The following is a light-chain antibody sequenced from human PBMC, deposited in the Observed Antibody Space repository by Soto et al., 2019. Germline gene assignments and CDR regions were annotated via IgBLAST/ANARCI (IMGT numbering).Light chain of an antibody. V-gene: IGLV2-14*01. CDR3: SSYTTTTAWV. CDR1: SSDVGAYRY. Sequence: QSLLTQPASVSGSPGQSITISCTGSSSDVGAYRYVSWFQQHPGRAPKLIIYEVSNRPSGVSDRFSGSKSGNTASLTISGLKAEDEADYHCSSYTTTTAWVFGGGTKVTV. CDR2: EVS. J-gene: IGLJ3*02.